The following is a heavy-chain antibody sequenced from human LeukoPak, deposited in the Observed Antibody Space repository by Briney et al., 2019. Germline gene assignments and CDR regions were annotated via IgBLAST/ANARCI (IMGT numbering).Heavy chain of an antibody. V-gene: IGHV4-30-4*08. Sequence: SETLSLTCTVSGGSISSGDYYWSWIRQPPGRGLEWIGYIYYSGSTYQNPSLKSRVTISVDTSKNQFSLKLSFVTAADTAVCYCARGATDFYDFWSNWGQGTLVTVSS. CDR2: IYYSGST. CDR1: GGSISSGDYY. CDR3: ARGATDFYDFWSN. J-gene: IGHJ4*02. D-gene: IGHD3-3*01.